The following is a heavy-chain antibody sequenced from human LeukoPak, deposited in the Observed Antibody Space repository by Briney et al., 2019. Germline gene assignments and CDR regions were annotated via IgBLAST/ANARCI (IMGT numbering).Heavy chain of an antibody. J-gene: IGHJ4*02. CDR1: GGSISSYF. V-gene: IGHV4-59*01. Sequence: SETLSLTCTVSGGSISSYFWSWIRQPPGKGLEWIGYIYFTGSTNYNPSLKSRVTISVDTSKNQFSLKLSSVTAADTAVYYCARSERGYSYGRYDYWGQGTLVTVSS. CDR3: ARSERGYSYGRYDY. CDR2: IYFTGST. D-gene: IGHD5-18*01.